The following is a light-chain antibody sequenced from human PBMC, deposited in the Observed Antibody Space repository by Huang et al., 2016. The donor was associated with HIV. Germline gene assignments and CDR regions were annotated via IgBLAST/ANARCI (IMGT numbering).Light chain of an antibody. CDR1: QSVGSN. J-gene: IGKJ4*01. CDR3: QQYNNWPPLT. V-gene: IGKV3-15*01. Sequence: EVVMTQSPATLSVSPGERATLSCRASQSVGSNLAWYQQKPGQAPRLLIYGASTRATGIPARLSGSGSETEFTLTITSLQSEDFAVYYCQQYNNWPPLTFGGGTEVEIK. CDR2: GAS.